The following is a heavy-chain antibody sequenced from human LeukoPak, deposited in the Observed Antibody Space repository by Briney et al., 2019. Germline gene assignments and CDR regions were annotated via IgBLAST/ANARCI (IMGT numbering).Heavy chain of an antibody. V-gene: IGHV1-46*01. D-gene: IGHD6-19*01. Sequence: ASVKVSCKASGYTFTSYYMHWVRQAPGQGLEWMGIINPSGGSTSYAQKFQGRVTMTRDTSTSTVYMELSSLRSEDTAVYYCARGRSQAVAGTGYYYGMDVWGQGTTVTVSS. CDR3: ARGRSQAVAGTGYYYGMDV. CDR1: GYTFTSYY. J-gene: IGHJ6*02. CDR2: INPSGGST.